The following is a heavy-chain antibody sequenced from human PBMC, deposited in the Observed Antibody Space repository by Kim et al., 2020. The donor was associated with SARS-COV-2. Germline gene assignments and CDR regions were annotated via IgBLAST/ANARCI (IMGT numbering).Heavy chain of an antibody. J-gene: IGHJ5*02. D-gene: IGHD3-22*01. CDR2: INHSGST. V-gene: IGHV4-34*01. CDR3: ARGLGIVVVISSVSINWFDP. CDR1: GGSFSGYY. Sequence: SETLSLTCAVYGGSFSGYYWSWIRQPPGKGLEWIGEINHSGSTNYNPSLKSRVTISVDTSKNQFSLKLSSVTAADTAVYYCARGLGIVVVISSVSINWFDPWGRGTLVTDCS.